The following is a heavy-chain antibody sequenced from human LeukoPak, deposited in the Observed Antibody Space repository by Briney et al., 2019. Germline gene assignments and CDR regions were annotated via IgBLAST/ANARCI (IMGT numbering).Heavy chain of an antibody. Sequence: GGSLRLSCAASGFTFSGYNMNWVRQAPGQGLEWVACISKSRNYIYYADSVKGRFTVSRDNSKNTVYLQMNSLRAEDTAVYYCAKGPRTVRFGDRHKGMFDYWGQGTLVTVSS. V-gene: IGHV3-21*04. CDR2: ISKSRNYI. CDR3: AKGPRTVRFGDRHKGMFDY. J-gene: IGHJ4*02. D-gene: IGHD3-10*01. CDR1: GFTFSGYN.